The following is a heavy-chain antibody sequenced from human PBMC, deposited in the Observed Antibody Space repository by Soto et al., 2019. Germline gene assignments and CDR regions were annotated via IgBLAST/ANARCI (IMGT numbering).Heavy chain of an antibody. D-gene: IGHD4-4*01. Sequence: QVQLVQSGAEVKKPGASVKVSCKASGYTFTGYYMHWVRQAPGQGLEWMGWINPNSGGTNYAQKLQGCVTMTRDTSISTAYMELSRLRSDDTAVYYCARTYSNYAYYYGMDVWGQGTTVTVSS. V-gene: IGHV1-2*04. J-gene: IGHJ6*02. CDR3: ARTYSNYAYYYGMDV. CDR1: GYTFTGYY. CDR2: INPNSGGT.